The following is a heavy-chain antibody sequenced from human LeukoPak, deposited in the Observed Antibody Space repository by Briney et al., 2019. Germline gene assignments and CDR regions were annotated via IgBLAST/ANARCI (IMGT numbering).Heavy chain of an antibody. CDR1: GFTFSSYG. V-gene: IGHV3-33*01. J-gene: IGHJ4*02. CDR3: ARDTSPTTLFDY. D-gene: IGHD4-17*01. CDR2: IWYDGSNK. Sequence: PGGSLRLSCAASGFTFSSYGMHWVRQAPGKGLEWVAVIWYDGSNKYYADSVKGRFTISRDNSKNTLYLQMNSLRAEDTAVYYCARDTSPTTLFDYWGQGTLVTVSS.